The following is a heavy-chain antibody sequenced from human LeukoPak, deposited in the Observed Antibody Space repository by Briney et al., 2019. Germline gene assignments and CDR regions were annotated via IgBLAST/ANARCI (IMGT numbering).Heavy chain of an antibody. CDR2: ISDSGDYT. V-gene: IGHV3-23*01. D-gene: IGHD3-10*01. Sequence: RGSLRLSCVASGFTFSSYAMSWVRQAPGKGLEWVSTISDSGDYTYYADSVKGRFTISRDNSKNTLYLQMDSLRAEDTAIHYCAKVPYSDYGSGRPPFMDVWGQGTTVAVSS. J-gene: IGHJ6*02. CDR1: GFTFSSYA. CDR3: AKVPYSDYGSGRPPFMDV.